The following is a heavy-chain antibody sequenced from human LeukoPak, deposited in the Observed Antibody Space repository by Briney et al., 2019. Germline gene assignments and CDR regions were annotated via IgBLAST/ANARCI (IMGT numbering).Heavy chain of an antibody. D-gene: IGHD2-2*01. Sequence: GGSLRLSCEASGFTFSSHGMHWVRQAPGKGLEWVAVIWYDGSYKYYADSVKGRFTISRDNSNSTLFLQMNSLRAEDTAVYYCARDKSTSCYYFDYWGQGALVTVSS. CDR1: GFTFSSHG. CDR3: ARDKSTSCYYFDY. V-gene: IGHV3-33*08. J-gene: IGHJ4*02. CDR2: IWYDGSYK.